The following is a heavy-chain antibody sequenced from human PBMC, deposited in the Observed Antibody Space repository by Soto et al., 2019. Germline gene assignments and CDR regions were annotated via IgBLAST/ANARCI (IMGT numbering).Heavy chain of an antibody. CDR2: ISYDGSNK. V-gene: IGHV3-30*18. D-gene: IGHD1-7*01. Sequence: GGSLRLSCAASGFTFSSYGMHWVRQAPGKGLEWVAVISYDGSNKYYADSVKGRFTISRDNSKNTLYLQMNSLRAEDTAVYYCAKAGGDLELTRGAFDIWGQGTMVTVSS. J-gene: IGHJ3*02. CDR1: GFTFSSYG. CDR3: AKAGGDLELTRGAFDI.